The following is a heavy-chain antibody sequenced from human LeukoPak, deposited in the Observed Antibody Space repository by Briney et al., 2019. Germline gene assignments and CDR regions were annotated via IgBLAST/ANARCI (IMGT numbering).Heavy chain of an antibody. CDR2: ITSDGSST. Sequence: GGSLRLSCAASGFTFSSYWMHWVRQAPGTGLVWVSRITSDGSSTSYAASVKGRFTISRDNSKNTLYLQMNSLRAEDTAVYYCARQQQWLVLFDYWGQGTLVTASS. V-gene: IGHV3-74*01. CDR3: ARQQQWLVLFDY. J-gene: IGHJ4*02. CDR1: GFTFSSYW. D-gene: IGHD6-19*01.